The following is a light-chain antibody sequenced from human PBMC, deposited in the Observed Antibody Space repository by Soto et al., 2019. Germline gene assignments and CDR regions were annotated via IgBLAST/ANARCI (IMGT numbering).Light chain of an antibody. CDR1: QSIRSY. J-gene: IGKJ1*01. CDR2: GGS. CDR3: QQYYSYPRT. Sequence: DIQLPQSPSSLSASVGDRVPITCGAGQSIRSYLNWYQQKLGKAPNLLIHGGSLLQSGVPPLFSGSGSGTDFTFTISCLQSEDFATDYCQQYYSYPRTFGQGTKVDIK. V-gene: IGKV1-39*01.